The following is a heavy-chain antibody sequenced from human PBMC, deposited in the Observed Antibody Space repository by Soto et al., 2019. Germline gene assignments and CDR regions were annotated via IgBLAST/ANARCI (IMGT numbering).Heavy chain of an antibody. CDR1: GYSFASHW. Sequence: GESLKISCKGSGYSFASHWVAWVRQMPEKGLEWIGTIYPGDSDTKYSSAFRCHVTISADTSVSTAYLQWRSLEATDSAIYYCARYSGSYWHYLDFWGQGTLVTVPS. CDR3: ARYSGSYWHYLDF. CDR2: IYPGDSDT. D-gene: IGHD1-26*01. J-gene: IGHJ4*02. V-gene: IGHV5-51*01.